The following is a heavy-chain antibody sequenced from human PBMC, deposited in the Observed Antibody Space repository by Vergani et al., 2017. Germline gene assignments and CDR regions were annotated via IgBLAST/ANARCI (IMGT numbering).Heavy chain of an antibody. Sequence: QVQLQESGPGLVKPSQTLSLTCTVSGGSISSGSYYWSWIRQPAGKGLEWIGRIYTSGSTNYNPSLKSRVTISVDTSKNQFSLKLSSVTAADTAVYYCARDRNGGSWFDPWGQGTLVTVSS. J-gene: IGHJ5*02. V-gene: IGHV4-61*02. CDR3: ARDRNGGSWFDP. CDR2: IYTSGST. D-gene: IGHD3-16*01. CDR1: GGSISSGSYY.